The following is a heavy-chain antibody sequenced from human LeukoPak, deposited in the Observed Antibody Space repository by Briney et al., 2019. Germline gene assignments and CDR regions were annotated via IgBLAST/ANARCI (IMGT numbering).Heavy chain of an antibody. CDR3: TTDSSSSPTSYYFDY. CDR2: IKSKTDGGTT. D-gene: IGHD6-6*01. V-gene: IGHV3-15*01. J-gene: IGHJ4*02. Sequence: GGSLRLSCAASGFTFSNAWMSWVRQAPGKGLEWVGRIKSKTDGGTTDYAAPVKGRFTISRDDSKNTLYLQMNSLKTEDTAVYYCTTDSSSSPTSYYFDYWGQGTLVTVSS. CDR1: GFTFSNAW.